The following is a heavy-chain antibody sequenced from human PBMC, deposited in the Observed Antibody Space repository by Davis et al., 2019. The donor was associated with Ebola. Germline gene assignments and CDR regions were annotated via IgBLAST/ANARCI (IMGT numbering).Heavy chain of an antibody. J-gene: IGHJ4*02. CDR3: ARGASFGVVIIREYFDY. CDR2: IIPIFGTA. Sequence: SVKVSCKASGGTFSSYAISWVRQAPGQGLEWMGGIIPIFGTANYAQKFQGRVTITADKSTSTAYMELSSLRSEDTAVYYCARGASFGVVIIREYFDYWGQGTLVTVSS. D-gene: IGHD3-3*01. CDR1: GGTFSSYA. V-gene: IGHV1-69*06.